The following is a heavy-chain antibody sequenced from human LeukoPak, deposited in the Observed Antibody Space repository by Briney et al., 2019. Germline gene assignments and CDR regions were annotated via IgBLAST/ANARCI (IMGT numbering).Heavy chain of an antibody. D-gene: IGHD6-19*01. V-gene: IGHV3-7*04. CDR1: GFTFSNYW. CDR2: IKQDGSEK. CDR3: ARVPDYSSGWVFDY. J-gene: IGHJ4*02. Sequence: GGSLRLSCAASGFTFSNYWMSWVRQAPGKGLEWVANIKQDGSEKNYADSVKGRFTISRDNAKNSLYLQMNSLRAEDTAVFFRARVPDYSSGWVFDYWGQGTLVTVSS.